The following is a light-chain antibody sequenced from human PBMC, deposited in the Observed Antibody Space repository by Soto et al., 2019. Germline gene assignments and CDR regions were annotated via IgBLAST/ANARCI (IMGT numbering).Light chain of an antibody. Sequence: QSALTQPASVSGSXXXXXXISCTGTSSDVGGYNYVSWYQQHPGKAPKLMIYDVSNRPSGVSNRFSGSKSGNTASLTISGLQAEDEADYYCSSYTSSSTYVVFGGGTKLTVL. CDR3: SSYTSSSTYVV. V-gene: IGLV2-14*01. J-gene: IGLJ2*01. CDR2: DVS. CDR1: SSDVGGYNY.